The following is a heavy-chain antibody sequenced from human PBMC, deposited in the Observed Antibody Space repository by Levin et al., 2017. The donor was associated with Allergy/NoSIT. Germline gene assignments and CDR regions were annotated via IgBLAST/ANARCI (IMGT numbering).Heavy chain of an antibody. V-gene: IGHV4-31*03. CDR3: VRAQTGYVSPFDF. CDR1: GGSTRLGGYY. CDR2: IYYSGET. D-gene: IGHD3-9*01. Sequence: SETLSLTCSVSGGSTRLGGYYWGWIRQHPVKGLEWLGYIYYSGETFYNPSVESRLVISHDTSENQFSLKLTSLTAVDTAVYYCVRAQTGYVSPFDFWGPGTLVTVSS. J-gene: IGHJ4*02.